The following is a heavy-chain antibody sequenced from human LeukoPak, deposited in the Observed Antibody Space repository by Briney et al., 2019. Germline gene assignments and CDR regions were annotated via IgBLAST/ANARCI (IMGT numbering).Heavy chain of an antibody. Sequence: SETLSLTCTVSGGSISSSSYYWGWIRQPPGKGLEWIGSIYYSGSTYYNPSLKSRVTISVDTSKNQFSLKLSSVTAVDTAVYYCASGGYSDSNAFDIWGQGTMVTVSS. V-gene: IGHV4-39*01. CDR3: ASGGYSDSNAFDI. D-gene: IGHD5-18*01. J-gene: IGHJ3*02. CDR1: GGSISSSSYY. CDR2: IYYSGST.